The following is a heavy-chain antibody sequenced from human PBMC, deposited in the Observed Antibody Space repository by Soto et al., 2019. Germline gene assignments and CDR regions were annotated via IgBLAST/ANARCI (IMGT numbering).Heavy chain of an antibody. D-gene: IGHD5-12*01. Sequence: EVQVVESGGGLVQPGGSLRLSCAASGFIFSDHYMDWVRQAPGKGLEWVGRIRNKAKSYTTEYAASVKGRFTISRDDSESSLYLQMNSLKTEDTGVYYCARGGAETHFHYDMDVWGLGTKVTGSS. V-gene: IGHV3-72*01. CDR2: IRNKAKSYTT. CDR1: GFIFSDHY. CDR3: ARGGAETHFHYDMDV. J-gene: IGHJ6*02.